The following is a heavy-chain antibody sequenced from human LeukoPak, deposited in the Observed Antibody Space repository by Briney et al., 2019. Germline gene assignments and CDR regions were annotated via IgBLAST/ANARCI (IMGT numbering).Heavy chain of an antibody. CDR1: GYTFTSYG. D-gene: IGHD3-10*01. CDR3: AADSSLLWFGELPYYYYYMDV. Sequence: ASVKVSCKASGYTFTSYGISWVRQAPGQGLEWMGWISAYNGNTNYAQKLQGRVTMTTDTSTSTAYMELRSLRSEDTAVYYCAADSSLLWFGELPYYYYYMDVWGKGTTVTVSS. CDR2: ISAYNGNT. V-gene: IGHV1-18*01. J-gene: IGHJ6*03.